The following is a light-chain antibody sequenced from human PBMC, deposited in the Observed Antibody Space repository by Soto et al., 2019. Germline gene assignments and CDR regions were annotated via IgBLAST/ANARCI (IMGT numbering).Light chain of an antibody. CDR3: QQYAVSQIT. CDR1: QTVSKNY. J-gene: IGKJ5*01. Sequence: EIVLTQSPVTLSLSPGEGATLSCRASQTVSKNYLAWYQQKAGQAPRLVIYAASTRATGIPDRFSGSGSGTDFTLTISRLEPEEFAVFYCQQYAVSQITFGQGTRLE. CDR2: AAS. V-gene: IGKV3-20*01.